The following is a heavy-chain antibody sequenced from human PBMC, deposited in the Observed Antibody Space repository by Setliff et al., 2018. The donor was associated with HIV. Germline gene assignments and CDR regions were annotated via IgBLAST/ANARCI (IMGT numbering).Heavy chain of an antibody. CDR3: VPELLWFGELSHWFDP. D-gene: IGHD3-10*01. CDR1: GGSISSSSYY. V-gene: IGHV4-39*01. Sequence: SETLSLTCTVSGGSISSSSYYWGWIRQPPGKGLEWIGSIYYSGSTYYNPSLKSRVTISVDTSKNQFSPKLSSVTAADTAVYYCVPELLWFGELSHWFDPWGQGTLVTVSS. CDR2: IYYSGST. J-gene: IGHJ5*02.